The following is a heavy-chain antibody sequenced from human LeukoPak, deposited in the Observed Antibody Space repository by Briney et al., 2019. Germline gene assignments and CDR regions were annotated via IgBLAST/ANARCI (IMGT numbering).Heavy chain of an antibody. D-gene: IGHD6-6*01. CDR2: IYHSGST. V-gene: IGHV4-38-2*02. Sequence: SETLSLTCTVSGYSISTSYYWGWIRQPPGKGLVWIGSIYHSGSTYYNPSLKSRVTVSVDTSKNQFSLKLSSVTAADTAVYYCARSTETPYGVAAHFDYWGQGTLVTVSS. J-gene: IGHJ4*02. CDR1: GYSISTSYY. CDR3: ARSTETPYGVAAHFDY.